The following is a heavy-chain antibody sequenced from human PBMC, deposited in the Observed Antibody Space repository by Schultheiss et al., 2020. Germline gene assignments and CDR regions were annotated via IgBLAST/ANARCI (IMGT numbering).Heavy chain of an antibody. Sequence: SQPLSLTCTVSGGSISSYYWSWIRQPPGKGLEWIGYIYYSGSTNYNPSLKSRVTISVDTSKNQISLKLSSVTAADTAVYYCARAATAMWSYYYYGMDVWGQGTTVTVSS. J-gene: IGHJ6*02. CDR1: GGSISSYY. V-gene: IGHV4-59*12. CDR2: IYYSGST. CDR3: ARAATAMWSYYYYGMDV. D-gene: IGHD5-18*01.